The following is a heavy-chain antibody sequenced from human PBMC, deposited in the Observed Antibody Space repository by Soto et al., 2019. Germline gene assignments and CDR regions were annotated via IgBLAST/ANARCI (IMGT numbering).Heavy chain of an antibody. V-gene: IGHV3-23*01. CDR3: AKTENFNGYYTAFDY. CDR1: GFSFAGYA. Sequence: EVQLSESGGGLVQPGDSLRLSCAASGFSFAGYAVTWVRQAPGKGLEWVAAISGGGGSTYYADSVKGRFTISRDNSRYTLYLQMNSLTAGDAAVYYCAKTENFNGYYTAFDYWGRGARVPVSS. D-gene: IGHD3-3*01. CDR2: ISGGGGST. J-gene: IGHJ4*02.